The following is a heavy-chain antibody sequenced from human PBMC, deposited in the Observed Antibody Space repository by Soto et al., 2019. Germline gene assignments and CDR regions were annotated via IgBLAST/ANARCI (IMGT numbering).Heavy chain of an antibody. CDR2: MYYSGNT. CDR3: ATLDTPFAFDV. D-gene: IGHD5-18*01. J-gene: IGHJ3*01. V-gene: IGHV4-59*01. CDR1: GGSISSYY. Sequence: LSLTCTVSGGSISSYYWSWLRQPPGKGLEWIAYMYYSGNTNYNPSLKSRVTMAVDTSKRQFSLKLRSVTAADTAVYYCATLDTPFAFDVWGQGAMVTVSS.